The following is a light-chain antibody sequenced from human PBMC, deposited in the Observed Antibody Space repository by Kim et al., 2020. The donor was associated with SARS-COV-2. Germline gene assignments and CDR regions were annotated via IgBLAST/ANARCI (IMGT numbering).Light chain of an antibody. J-gene: IGKJ4*01. CDR2: QAS. CDR3: QQYNTYLLS. Sequence: INTWVAWYKQRPGKAPELLIYQASRLHTGVSSRFSGSGSGTEFTLPISSLQPDDFATYYCQQYNTYLLSFGGGTKLEI. V-gene: IGKV1-5*03. CDR1: INTW.